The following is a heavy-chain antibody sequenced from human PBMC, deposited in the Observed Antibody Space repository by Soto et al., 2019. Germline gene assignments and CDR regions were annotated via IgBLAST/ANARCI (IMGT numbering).Heavy chain of an antibody. CDR3: ARAVGDYAVYAFDI. V-gene: IGHV4-59*08. D-gene: IGHD4-17*01. Sequence: SETLSLTCTVSSDSISSYYWIWIRQSPGKGLEWIGYTDYSGNTNYNPSLKSRVTISGDTSKNQFSLRLSSVTAADTAVYYCARAVGDYAVYAFDIWGQGTMVTVSS. CDR1: SDSISSYY. J-gene: IGHJ3*02. CDR2: TDYSGNT.